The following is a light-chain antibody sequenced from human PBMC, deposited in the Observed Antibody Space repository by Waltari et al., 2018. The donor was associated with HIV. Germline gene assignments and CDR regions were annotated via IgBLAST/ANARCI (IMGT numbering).Light chain of an antibody. CDR1: QSIGDL. CDR2: RAS. Sequence: DIQMTQSPSNLSASVGDRVTITCRASQSIGDLLAWYQQKPGKAPKLLIYRASSLASGLPSSFSGSGSGTQFTLTISSLQPDDFATYYCQHYNTFRWTFGQGTKVEIK. J-gene: IGKJ1*01. V-gene: IGKV1-5*03. CDR3: QHYNTFRWT.